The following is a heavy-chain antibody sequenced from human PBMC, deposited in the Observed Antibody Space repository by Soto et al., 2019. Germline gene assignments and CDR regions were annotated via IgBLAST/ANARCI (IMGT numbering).Heavy chain of an antibody. V-gene: IGHV1-69*13. D-gene: IGHD3-3*01. J-gene: IGHJ4*02. CDR3: ARHETYYGFWSCSKLDY. CDR2: IIPIFGTA. Sequence: SVKVSCQASARTFSSYAISWVRQAPGQGLEWMGGIIPIFGTANYAQKFQGRVTITADESTSTAYMELSSLRAEDTAVYYCARHETYYGFWSCSKLDYWGQGTLVTVSS. CDR1: ARTFSSYA.